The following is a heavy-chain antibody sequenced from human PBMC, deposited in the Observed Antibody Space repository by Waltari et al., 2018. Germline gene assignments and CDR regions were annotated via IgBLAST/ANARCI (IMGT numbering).Heavy chain of an antibody. CDR2: IYYSGST. CDR3: ARDLYDFWSGTALYYFDY. D-gene: IGHD3-3*01. V-gene: IGHV4-39*07. J-gene: IGHJ4*02. CDR1: GGSISSSSYY. Sequence: QLQLQESVPGLVKPSATLSLTCTVSGGSISSSSYYWGWIRPPPGKGLELIGSIYYSGSTYYNPSLKSRVTISVDTSKNQFSLKLSSVTAADTAVYYCARDLYDFWSGTALYYFDYWGQGTLVTVSS.